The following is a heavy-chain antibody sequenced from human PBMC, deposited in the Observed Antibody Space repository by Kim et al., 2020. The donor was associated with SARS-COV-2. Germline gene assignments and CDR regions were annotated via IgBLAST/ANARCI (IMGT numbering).Heavy chain of an antibody. D-gene: IGHD3-10*01. CDR2: ITSSSNRI. V-gene: IGHV3-48*02. J-gene: IGHJ2*01. CDR3: ARETGSASLWSFDL. Sequence: GGSLRLSCAASRFTFTSYDMNWVRQAPGKGLEGISFITSSSNRIHYADSVKGRFTISRDNAKNSLYLQMDSLRDEDTAVYYCARETGSASLWSFDLWGRGTLVTVSS. CDR1: RFTFTSYD.